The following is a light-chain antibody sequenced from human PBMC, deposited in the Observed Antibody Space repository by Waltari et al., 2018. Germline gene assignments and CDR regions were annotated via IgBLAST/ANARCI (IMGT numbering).Light chain of an antibody. Sequence: QSALTQPASVSGSPGQSITISCTGTSSDVGVYNSVSWYQDHPGQAPKVNIYDVSDRPSGISERFSGSKSGNTASLTISGLQAEDEADYYCSSQSSDNVVLFGGGTKLTVL. CDR1: SSDVGVYNS. V-gene: IGLV2-14*03. CDR2: DVS. J-gene: IGLJ2*01. CDR3: SSQSSDNVVL.